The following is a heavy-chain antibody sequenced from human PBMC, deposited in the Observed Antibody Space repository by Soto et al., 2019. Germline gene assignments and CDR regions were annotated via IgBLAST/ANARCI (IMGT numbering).Heavy chain of an antibody. V-gene: IGHV2-5*02. Sequence: QITLKESGPTRVKPTQTLTLTCTFSGFSLSTSGVGVGWIRQPPGKALERLAIIYWDDDKRYSPSLKSMITTMKTTTKMLVVITTTMVDPVDTAYYCAAHCARHEGNWNGGCFDFWGQGVLVTVSS. J-gene: IGHJ4*02. D-gene: IGHD1-1*01. CDR2: IYWDDDK. CDR1: GFSLSTSGVG. CDR3: AAHCARHEGNWNGGCFDF.